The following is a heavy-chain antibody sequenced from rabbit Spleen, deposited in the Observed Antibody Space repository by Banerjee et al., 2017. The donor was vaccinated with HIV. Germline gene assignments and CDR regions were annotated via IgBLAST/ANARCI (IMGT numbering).Heavy chain of an antibody. CDR1: GFTLSSYYM. Sequence: QEQLEESAGGLVQPGGSLKLSCKASGFTLSSYYMNWVRQAPGKGLEWIACINTVTGKSDYASWAKGRFTASKTSSTTVTLQMTSLTAADTATYFCARDTSSSFSSYGMDRWGPGTLVTVS. V-gene: IGHV1S45*01. J-gene: IGHJ6*01. CDR3: ARDTSSSFSSYGMDR. CDR2: INTVTGKS. D-gene: IGHD1-1*01.